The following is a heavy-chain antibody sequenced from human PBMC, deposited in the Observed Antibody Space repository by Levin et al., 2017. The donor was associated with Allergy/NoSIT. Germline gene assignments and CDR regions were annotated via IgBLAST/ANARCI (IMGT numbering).Heavy chain of an antibody. V-gene: IGHV3-15*01. CDR2: IKSRSDGGTT. Sequence: ETLSLTCAASGFSFSNAWMRWVRQAPGKGLEWVGRIKSRSDGGTTDYGAPVKGRFTISRDDSRETLYLQMDSLKTEDTAVYYCTTARKWELPEFDYWGHGTLVTVSS. CDR1: GFSFSNAW. J-gene: IGHJ4*01. D-gene: IGHD1-26*01. CDR3: TTARKWELPEFDY.